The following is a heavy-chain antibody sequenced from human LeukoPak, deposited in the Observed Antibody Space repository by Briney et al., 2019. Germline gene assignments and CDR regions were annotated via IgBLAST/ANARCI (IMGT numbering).Heavy chain of an antibody. V-gene: IGHV3-11*01. Sequence: GGSLRLSCVGSGFTFSDYYLSWIRQVPGKGLEWISYISSSGSAIFYADSVKGRFTISRDNARNSVFLQMNSLRVEDTAIYFCVRRVISKQIVAVVADWGQGTLVTVSS. CDR3: VRRVISKQIVAVVAD. CDR2: ISSSGSAI. D-gene: IGHD2-15*01. CDR1: GFTFSDYY. J-gene: IGHJ4*02.